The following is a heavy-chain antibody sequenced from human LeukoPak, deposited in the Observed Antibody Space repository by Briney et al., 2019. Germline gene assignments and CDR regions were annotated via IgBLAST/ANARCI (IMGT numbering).Heavy chain of an antibody. J-gene: IGHJ6*02. CDR1: GFTFSSYG. V-gene: IGHV3-30*03. CDR3: APTVTTLVPGTDYGMDV. Sequence: PGGSLRLSCAASGFTFSSYGMHWVRQAPGKGLEWVAVISYDGSNKYYADSVKGRFTISRDNPKNTLYLQMNSLRAEDTAVYYCAPTVTTLVPGTDYGMDVWGQGTTVTVSS. D-gene: IGHD4-17*01. CDR2: ISYDGSNK.